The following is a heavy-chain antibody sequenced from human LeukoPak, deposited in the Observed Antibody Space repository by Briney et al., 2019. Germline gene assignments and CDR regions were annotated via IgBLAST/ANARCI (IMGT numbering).Heavy chain of an antibody. CDR1: GFTVSSNY. CDR2: LYSGGIA. CDR3: ARETPYYDFWSGYLERYYYYYGIDV. Sequence: PGGSLRLSCAASGFTVSSNYMSWVRRAPGKGLEWVSILYSGGIAYYADSVKGRFTISRDNSKNTLYLQMNSLRAEDTAVYYCARETPYYDFWSGYLERYYYYYGIDVWGQGTTVTVSS. V-gene: IGHV3-66*01. D-gene: IGHD3-3*01. J-gene: IGHJ6*02.